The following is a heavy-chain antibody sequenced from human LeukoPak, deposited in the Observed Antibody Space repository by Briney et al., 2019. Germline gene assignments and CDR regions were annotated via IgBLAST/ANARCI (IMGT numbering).Heavy chain of an antibody. V-gene: IGHV1-69*13. Sequence: ASVKVSCKASGGTFSSYAISWVRQAPGQGLEWMGGIIPIFGTANYAQKFQGRVTITADESTSTAYMELSSLRSEDTAVYYRARGEGDYSWFDPWGQGTLVTVSS. CDR2: IIPIFGTA. CDR1: GGTFSSYA. CDR3: ARGEGDYSWFDP. D-gene: IGHD2-21*02. J-gene: IGHJ5*02.